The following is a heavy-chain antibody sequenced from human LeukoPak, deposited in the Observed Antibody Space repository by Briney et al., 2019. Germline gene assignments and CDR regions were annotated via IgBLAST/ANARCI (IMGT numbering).Heavy chain of an antibody. D-gene: IGHD3-10*01. CDR2: INSDGGTS. J-gene: IGHJ3*02. CDR3: VKTMVVLGGLIRTDAFDI. V-gene: IGHV3-64D*06. Sequence: GGSLRLSCSASGFSFNNYAVHWVRQAPGKGLEYVSGINSDGGTSHYADSAKGRFTISRDNSKNALYLQLSSLRPEDTALYYCVKTMVVLGGLIRTDAFDIWGKGTMVTVSS. CDR1: GFSFNNYA.